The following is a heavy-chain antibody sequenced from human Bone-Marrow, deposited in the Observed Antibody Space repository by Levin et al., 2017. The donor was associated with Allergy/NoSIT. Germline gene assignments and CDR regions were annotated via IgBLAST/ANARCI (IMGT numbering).Heavy chain of an antibody. J-gene: IGHJ3*02. Sequence: GGSLRLSCAASGFPFSSSWMSWVRQAPGKGLEWVANIKQDGGEKHLVDSVKGRFSISRDNAKNSLYLQMNSLRLEDTAVFYCAREKTGPRGGFDIWGQGTMVTVSS. V-gene: IGHV3-7*01. CDR1: GFPFSSSW. D-gene: IGHD1-1*01. CDR2: IKQDGGEK. CDR3: AREKTGPRGGFDI.